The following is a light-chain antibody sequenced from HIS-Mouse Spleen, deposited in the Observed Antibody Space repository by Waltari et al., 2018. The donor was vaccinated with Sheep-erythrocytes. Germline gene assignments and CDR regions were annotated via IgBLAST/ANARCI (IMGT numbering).Light chain of an antibody. Sequence: QSALTQPASVSGSPGQSITISCTGTSSDVGSYNLVSWYQQHPGKAPKLMIYVGGKRPSGVSNRFSGSKSGNTASLTISGLQAEDEADYYCCSYAGSYNHVFATGTKVTVL. CDR3: CSYAGSYNHV. V-gene: IGLV2-14*02. CDR2: VGG. CDR1: SSDVGSYNL. J-gene: IGLJ1*01.